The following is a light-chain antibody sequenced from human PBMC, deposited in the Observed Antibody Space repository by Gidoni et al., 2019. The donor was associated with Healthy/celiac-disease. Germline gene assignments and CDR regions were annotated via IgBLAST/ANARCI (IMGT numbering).Light chain of an antibody. V-gene: IGKV3-15*01. CDR1: QSVSSN. CDR2: GAS. J-gene: IGKJ2*01. CDR3: QQYKNWLVT. Sequence: EIMMTQSPATLSVSPGERATLSCRASQSVSSNLAWYQQKPGQAPRLLIYGASTRATGIPARSSGSGSGTEFTLTISSLQSEDFAVYYCQQYKNWLVTFGQGTKLEIK.